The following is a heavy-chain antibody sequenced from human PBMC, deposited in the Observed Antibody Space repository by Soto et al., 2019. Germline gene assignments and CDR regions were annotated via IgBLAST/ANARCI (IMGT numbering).Heavy chain of an antibody. D-gene: IGHD5-12*01. CDR2: ISSSSSYI. CDR3: ARGAEVATIMSYYYYGMDV. V-gene: IGHV3-21*01. J-gene: IGHJ6*02. CDR1: GFTFSSYS. Sequence: EVQLVESGGGLVKPGGSLRLSCAASGFTFSSYSMNWVRQAPGKGLEWVSSISSSSSYIYYADSVKGRFTISRDTAKNSLYLQMNSLRAEDTAVYYCARGAEVATIMSYYYYGMDVWGQGTTVTVSS.